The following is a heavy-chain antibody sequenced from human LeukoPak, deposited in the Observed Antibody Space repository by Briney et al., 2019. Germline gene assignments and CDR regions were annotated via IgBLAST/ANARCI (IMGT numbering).Heavy chain of an antibody. CDR1: GFTFSSYG. CDR3: ARSRDGYNGAYFQH. Sequence: GRSLRLSCAASGFTFSSYGMHWVRQAPGKGLEWVAVIWYDGSNKYFADSVKGRFTISRDNSKNTLYLQMNSLRAEDTAVYYCARSRDGYNGAYFQHWGQGTLVTVSS. J-gene: IGHJ1*01. CDR2: IWYDGSNK. V-gene: IGHV3-33*01. D-gene: IGHD5-24*01.